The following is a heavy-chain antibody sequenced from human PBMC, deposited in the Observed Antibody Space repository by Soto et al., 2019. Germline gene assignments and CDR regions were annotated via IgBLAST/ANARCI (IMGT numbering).Heavy chain of an antibody. J-gene: IGHJ6*02. CDR3: ARMDGDYNYYGLDV. D-gene: IGHD4-17*01. CDR1: GFSLTNGRMG. CDR2: FFSDAER. V-gene: IGHV2-26*01. Sequence: GPTLVNPTETLTLTCSVSGFSLTNGRMGVSWIRQPPGKALEWLAHFFSDAERSYSTSMQSRLNMYKDSSGSQVVLTMTNMAPADTDTYFCARMDGDYNYYGLDVWGHGIAVTVS.